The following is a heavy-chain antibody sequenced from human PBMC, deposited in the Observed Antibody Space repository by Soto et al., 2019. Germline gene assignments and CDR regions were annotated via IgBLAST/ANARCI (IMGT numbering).Heavy chain of an antibody. J-gene: IGHJ4*02. CDR3: ADLTTGGFYYDY. D-gene: IGHD4-17*01. V-gene: IGHV2-5*02. CDR1: GFSLRTTGVG. CDR2: SYWDDDK. Sequence: QITLKESGPTLVKPTQTLTLTCTSSGFSLRTTGVGVSWIRQPPGKALEWLALSYWDDDKRYSPSLKSRLTITKETNKNKVVLTLTSRVLMATATYECADLTTGGFYYDYWGQGTLVTVSS.